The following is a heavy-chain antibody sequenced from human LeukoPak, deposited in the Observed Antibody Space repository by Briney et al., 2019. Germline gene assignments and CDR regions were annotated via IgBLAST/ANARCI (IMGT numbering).Heavy chain of an antibody. Sequence: GGSLRLSCAASGFTFDDYGMSWVRQAPGKGLEWVSAISGSGGSTYYADSVKGRFTISRDNSKNTLYLQMNSLRAEDTAVYYCAKVRIAVAGAVYWGQGTLVTVSS. V-gene: IGHV3-23*01. D-gene: IGHD6-19*01. CDR2: ISGSGGST. J-gene: IGHJ4*02. CDR3: AKVRIAVAGAVY. CDR1: GFTFDDYG.